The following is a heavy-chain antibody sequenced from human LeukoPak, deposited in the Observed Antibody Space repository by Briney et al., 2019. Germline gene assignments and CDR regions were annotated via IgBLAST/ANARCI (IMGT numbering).Heavy chain of an antibody. D-gene: IGHD2-15*01. CDR1: GFTFSTYA. J-gene: IGHJ4*02. Sequence: GGSLRLSCAASGFTFSTYAMTWARQAPGRGLEWVSTIRGSGGSTYYADSVKGRFTISRDISKNTLYLQMNNLRAEDTAVYYCARYCSGGNCYSGLVYWGQGTLVAVSS. CDR2: IRGSGGST. CDR3: ARYCSGGNCYSGLVY. V-gene: IGHV3-23*01.